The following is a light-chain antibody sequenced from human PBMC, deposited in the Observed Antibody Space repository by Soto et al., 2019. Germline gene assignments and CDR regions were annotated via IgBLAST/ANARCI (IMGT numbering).Light chain of an antibody. CDR3: SSFTSSSTVV. CDR2: EVS. Sequence: QSVLTQPASVSGSPGQSITISCTGTSSDIGSYTSVSWFQQHSGTAPKLMISEVSNRPSGVSSRFSGSKSGNTASLTISGLQAEDEATYYCSSFTSSSTVVFGGGTKLTVL. CDR1: SSDIGSYTS. V-gene: IGLV2-14*01. J-gene: IGLJ2*01.